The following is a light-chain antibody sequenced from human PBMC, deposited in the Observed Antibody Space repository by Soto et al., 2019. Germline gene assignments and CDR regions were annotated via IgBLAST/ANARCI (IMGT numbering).Light chain of an antibody. Sequence: EIMMTQSPVTLSVSPGERATLSCGASQSVSSSRLAWYRQKPGQAPRLLIYGASSRATGIPARFSGSGSGTDFTLTISRLEPEDFAVYYCQQYGSSGTFGQGTKVDIK. J-gene: IGKJ1*01. CDR3: QQYGSSGT. CDR2: GAS. CDR1: QSVSSSR. V-gene: IGKV3-20*01.